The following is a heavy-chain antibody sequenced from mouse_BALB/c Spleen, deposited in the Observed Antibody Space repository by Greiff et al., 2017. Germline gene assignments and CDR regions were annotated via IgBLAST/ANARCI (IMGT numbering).Heavy chain of an antibody. CDR1: GFTFSDYG. J-gene: IGHJ4*01. Sequence: EVQGVESGGGLVQPGGSRKLSCAASGFTFSDYGMAWVRQAPGKGPEWVAFISNLAYSIYYADTVTGRFTISRENAKNTLYLEMSSLRSEDTAMYYCARDHGSSPMDYWGQGTSVTVSS. CDR3: ARDHGSSPMDY. V-gene: IGHV5-15*02. CDR2: ISNLAYSI. D-gene: IGHD1-1*01.